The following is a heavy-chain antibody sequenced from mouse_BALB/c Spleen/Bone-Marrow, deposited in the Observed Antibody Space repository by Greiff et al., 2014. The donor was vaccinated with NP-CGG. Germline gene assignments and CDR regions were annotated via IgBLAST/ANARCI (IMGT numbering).Heavy chain of an antibody. CDR1: GFNIKDTY. Sequence: VQLQQPGAELVKPGASVKLSCTASGFNIKDTYMHWVKQRPEQGLEWIGRIYPANGDTKYDPKFQGKATITADTSSNTAYLQLSSLTSEDTAVYYCARYGNGLMDYWGQGISVTVSS. CDR3: ARYGNGLMDY. D-gene: IGHD2-1*01. J-gene: IGHJ4*01. V-gene: IGHV14-3*02. CDR2: IYPANGDT.